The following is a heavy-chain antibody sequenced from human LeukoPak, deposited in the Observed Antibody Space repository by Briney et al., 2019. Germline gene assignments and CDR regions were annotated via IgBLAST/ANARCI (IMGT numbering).Heavy chain of an antibody. D-gene: IGHD3-22*01. J-gene: IGHJ4*02. CDR3: ARDQGEDYDSSGYYPY. CDR1: GFTFSNYY. Sequence: GSLRLSCAASGFTFSNYYMSWIRQAPGKGLEWVSYISGSGGFTNYADSVMGRFTISRDNGKNSLHLQMNSLRAEDTAVYYCARDQGEDYDSSGYYPYWGQGTLVTVPS. V-gene: IGHV3-11*06. CDR2: ISGSGGFT.